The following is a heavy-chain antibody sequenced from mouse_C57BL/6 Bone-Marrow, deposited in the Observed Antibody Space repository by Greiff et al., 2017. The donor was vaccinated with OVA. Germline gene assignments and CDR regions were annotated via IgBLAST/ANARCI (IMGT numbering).Heavy chain of an antibody. Sequence: QVQLQQPGAELVKPGASVKMSCKASGYTFTSYWITWVKQRPGQGLEWIGDIYPGSGSTNYNEKFKSKATLTVDTSSSTAYMQLSSLTSEDSAVYDCARDGSSPAWFAYWGQGTLVTVSA. CDR1: GYTFTSYW. D-gene: IGHD1-1*01. CDR3: ARDGSSPAWFAY. J-gene: IGHJ3*01. CDR2: IYPGSGST. V-gene: IGHV1-55*01.